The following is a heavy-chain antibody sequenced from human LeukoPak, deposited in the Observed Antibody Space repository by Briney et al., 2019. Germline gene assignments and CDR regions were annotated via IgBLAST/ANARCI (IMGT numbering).Heavy chain of an antibody. CDR2: IYYSGST. CDR1: GGSISSSSYY. D-gene: IGHD1-7*01. Sequence: PSETLSLTCTVSGGSISSSSYYWGWIRQPPGKGLEWIGSIYYSGSTYYNPSLKSRVTISVDTSKNQFSLKLSSVTAADTAVYYCARVSTGTTFNYYYYYYMDVWGKGTTVTVSS. CDR3: ARVSTGTTFNYYYYYYMDV. V-gene: IGHV4-39*07. J-gene: IGHJ6*03.